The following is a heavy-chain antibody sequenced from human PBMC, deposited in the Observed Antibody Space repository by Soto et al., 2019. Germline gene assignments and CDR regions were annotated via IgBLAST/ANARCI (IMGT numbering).Heavy chain of an antibody. CDR1: GYTFTSYG. Sequence: QVHLVQSGAEVKKPGASVKVSCKASGYTFTSYGITWVRQAPGQGLEWMGWISAHNGNTDYAQKLQGRVIVTRDTSTSTAYMELRSLISDDTAVYYCARGRYGDSRGQGALVTVSS. J-gene: IGHJ4*02. CDR2: ISAHNGNT. D-gene: IGHD1-1*01. CDR3: ARGRYGDS. V-gene: IGHV1-18*01.